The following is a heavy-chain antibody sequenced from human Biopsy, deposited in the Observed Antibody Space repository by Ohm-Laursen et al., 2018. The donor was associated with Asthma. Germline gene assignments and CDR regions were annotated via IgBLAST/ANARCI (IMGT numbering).Heavy chain of an antibody. J-gene: IGHJ5*02. D-gene: IGHD5-12*01. CDR3: ASESYLRGFGHTLDL. CDR2: ILSDGGEP. V-gene: IGHV3-33*01. Sequence: SLRLSCAAPGFSFSDYYMTWMRQAPGKGLEWVAFILSDGGEPSYADSVKGRFSISRDNSKSTVYLQMNSLRAGDTAVYYCASESYLRGFGHTLDLWGQGTQVTLS. CDR1: GFSFSDYY.